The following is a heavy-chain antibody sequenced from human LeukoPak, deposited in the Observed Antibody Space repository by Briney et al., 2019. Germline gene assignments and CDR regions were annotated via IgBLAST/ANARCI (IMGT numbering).Heavy chain of an antibody. CDR2: IYSGGST. CDR1: GFTVSSNY. V-gene: IGHV3-66*01. CDR3: ARDHYGDYAFDI. Sequence: PGGSLRLSCAASGFTVSSNYMSWVRQTPGKGLEWVSVIYSGGSTSYADSVKGRFTISRDNAKNSLFLQMNSLRAEDTAVYYCARDHYGDYAFDIWGQGTMVTVSS. J-gene: IGHJ3*02. D-gene: IGHD4-17*01.